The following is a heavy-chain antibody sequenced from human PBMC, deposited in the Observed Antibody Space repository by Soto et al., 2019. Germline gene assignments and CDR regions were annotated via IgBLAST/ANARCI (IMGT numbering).Heavy chain of an antibody. CDR2: INPYSGGA. CDR1: GYTFTGYL. J-gene: IGHJ5*02. V-gene: IGHV1-2*02. Sequence: ASVKVSCKASGYTFTGYLMHWVRQAPGQGLEWMGWINPYSGGADYAQSFQGRVTMTRDTSISTVYMELSRLRFDDTAVYYCARVMRGAYYNSPLDTWGQGTVVTVSS. D-gene: IGHD3-10*01. CDR3: ARVMRGAYYNSPLDT.